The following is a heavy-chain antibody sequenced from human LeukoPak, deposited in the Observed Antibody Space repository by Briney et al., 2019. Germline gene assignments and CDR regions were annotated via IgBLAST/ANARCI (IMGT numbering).Heavy chain of an antibody. CDR1: GFTFSDYY. V-gene: IGHV3-30*18. Sequence: PGGSLRLSCAASGFTFSDYYMSWIRQAPGKGLEWVAVISYDGSNEYYADSVEGRFTISRDNSKNTLYLQMNSLRAEDTAVYYCAKSYDYGDYVGGRQNWYFALWGRGTLVTVSS. D-gene: IGHD4-17*01. J-gene: IGHJ2*01. CDR3: AKSYDYGDYVGGRQNWYFAL. CDR2: ISYDGSNE.